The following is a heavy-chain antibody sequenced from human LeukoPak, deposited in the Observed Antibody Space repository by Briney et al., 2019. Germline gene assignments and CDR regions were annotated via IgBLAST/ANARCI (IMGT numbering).Heavy chain of an antibody. CDR3: ARALMVRGVIIGSDY. Sequence: GGSLRLSCAASGFTFSSYSMNWVRQAPGKGLEWVSYISSSGSTIYYADSVKGRFTISRDNAKNSLYLQMNSLRAEDTAVYYCARALMVRGVIIGSDYWGQGTLVTVSS. CDR2: ISSSGSTI. D-gene: IGHD3-10*01. CDR1: GFTFSSYS. J-gene: IGHJ4*02. V-gene: IGHV3-48*04.